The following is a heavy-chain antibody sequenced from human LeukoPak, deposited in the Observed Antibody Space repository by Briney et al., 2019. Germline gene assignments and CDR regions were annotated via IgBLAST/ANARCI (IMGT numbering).Heavy chain of an antibody. CDR2: INHSGST. J-gene: IGHJ4*02. CDR1: GGSLSGYY. V-gene: IGHV4-34*01. Sequence: SEALSLTCAVYGGSLSGYYWSWVRQPPGKGLEWIGEINHSGSTNNNPFLNSRVNISVDTSKHQFSLKLSSVTAADTAVYYCATSYGHHTYYFDYWGQGTLVTVSS. CDR3: ATSYGHHTYYFDY. D-gene: IGHD4-17*01.